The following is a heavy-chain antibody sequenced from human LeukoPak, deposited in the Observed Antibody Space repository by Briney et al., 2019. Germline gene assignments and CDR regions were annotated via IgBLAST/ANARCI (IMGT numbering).Heavy chain of an antibody. J-gene: IGHJ4*02. D-gene: IGHD5-12*01. CDR3: ARCVRGYRDYQLDH. Sequence: PGGSLRLSCAASGFTFSSYSMNWFRQPPGKGLEWVSSINSSSSYIYYADSVKGRFTISRDNAKNFLYQQMTSLSAEAPAFSYGARCVRGYRDYQLDHRGRGTLVTDPS. CDR1: GFTFSSYS. CDR2: INSSSSYI. V-gene: IGHV3-21*01.